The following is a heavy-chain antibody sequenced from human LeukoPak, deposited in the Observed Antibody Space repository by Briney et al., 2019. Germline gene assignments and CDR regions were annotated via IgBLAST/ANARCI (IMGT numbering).Heavy chain of an antibody. Sequence: PGGSLRLSCAASEFTFSNYDMHWVRQPTGKGLEWVSTIDTAGNTWYPGSVKCRFTISRENAKNSLTLQMNRLRVGDTAVYYCARAKMPGIQTAGRVNYSEFWGQGTLVTVSS. V-gene: IGHV3-13*01. CDR1: EFTFSNYD. J-gene: IGHJ4*02. CDR3: ARAKMPGIQTAGRVNYSEF. D-gene: IGHD6-13*01. CDR2: IDTAGNT.